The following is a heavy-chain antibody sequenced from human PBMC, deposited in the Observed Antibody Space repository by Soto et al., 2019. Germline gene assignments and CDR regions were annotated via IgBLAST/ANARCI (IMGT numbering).Heavy chain of an antibody. CDR3: ARQIYDSDTGPNFQYYFDS. CDR2: IDPSDSQT. J-gene: IGHJ4*02. CDR1: GYSFAGYW. D-gene: IGHD3-22*01. V-gene: IGHV5-10-1*01. Sequence: GESLKISCKGSGYSFAGYWITWVRQKPGKGLEWMGRIDPSDSQTYYSPSFRGHVTISVTKSITTVFLQWSSLRASDTAMYYCARQIYDSDTGPNFQYYFDSWGQGTPVPVSS.